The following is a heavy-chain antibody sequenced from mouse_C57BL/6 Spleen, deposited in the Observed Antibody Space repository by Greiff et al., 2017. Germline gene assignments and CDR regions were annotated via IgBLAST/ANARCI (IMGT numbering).Heavy chain of an antibody. V-gene: IGHV1-64*01. J-gene: IGHJ4*01. D-gene: IGHD1-1*01. CDR1: GYTFTSYW. CDR2: IHPNSGST. Sequence: QVQLQQPGAELVKPGASVKLSCKASGYTFTSYWMHWVKQRPGQGLEWIGMIHPNSGSTNYNEKFKSKATLTVDKSSSTAYMQLSSLTSEDSAVYYCSREGITTVAPYAMDYWGQGTSVTVSS. CDR3: SREGITTVAPYAMDY.